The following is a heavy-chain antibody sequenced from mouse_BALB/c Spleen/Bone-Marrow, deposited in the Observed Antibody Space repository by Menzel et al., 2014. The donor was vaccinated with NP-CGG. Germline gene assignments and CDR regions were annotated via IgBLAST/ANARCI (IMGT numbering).Heavy chain of an antibody. CDR2: INPNNGGI. Sequence: VQLQQSGPELVKPGASVKISCKTSGYTFTDYTIHWVRQSHGKSLEWIGRINPNNGGISYTQQFKDKATLTVDKSSSTAYMELRSLTSEDSAVYYCARGLWYYWGQGTTLTVSS. V-gene: IGHV1-22*01. D-gene: IGHD1-1*02. J-gene: IGHJ2*01. CDR1: GYTFTDYT. CDR3: ARGLWYY.